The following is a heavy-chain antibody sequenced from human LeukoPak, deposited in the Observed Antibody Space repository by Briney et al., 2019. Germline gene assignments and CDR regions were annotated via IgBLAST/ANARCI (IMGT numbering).Heavy chain of an antibody. V-gene: IGHV1-2*02. Sequence: ASVKVSCKASGYTFTGYYMHWVRQAPGQGLEWMGWINPNSGGTNYAQKFQGRVTMTRDTSISTAYMELSRLRSDDTAVYYCAREPSGYYYGSGSYFHYYYYMDVWGKGTTVTISS. CDR3: AREPSGYYYGSGSYFHYYYYMDV. CDR1: GYTFTGYY. CDR2: INPNSGGT. J-gene: IGHJ6*03. D-gene: IGHD3-10*01.